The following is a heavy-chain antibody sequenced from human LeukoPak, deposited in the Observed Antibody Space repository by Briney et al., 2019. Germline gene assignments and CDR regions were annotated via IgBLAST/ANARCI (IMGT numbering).Heavy chain of an antibody. V-gene: IGHV1-24*01. J-gene: IGHJ4*02. CDR2: FDPKDGET. CDR3: ATVNGDCGGDCYSD. D-gene: IGHD2-21*02. CDR1: GYTLTELS. Sequence: ASVKVSCKVSGYTLTELSMHWVRQAPGRGLEWMGGFDPKDGETIYAQKFQGRVTMTEDTSTDTAYMELSSLRSEDTAVYYCATVNGDCGGDCYSDWGQGTLVTVSS.